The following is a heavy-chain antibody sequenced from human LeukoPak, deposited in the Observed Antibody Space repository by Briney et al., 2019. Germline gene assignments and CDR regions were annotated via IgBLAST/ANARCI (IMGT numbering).Heavy chain of an antibody. CDR1: GFTFSNAW. D-gene: IGHD5-12*01. CDR2: IKEDGSEK. Sequence: PGGSLRLSCAASGFTFSNAWMSWVRQAPGKGLEWVATIKEDGSEKYHVDSVKGRFTISRDNAKNSLYLQMNSLRGEDTAVYYCARVSGHSGSPWGQGTLVTVAS. J-gene: IGHJ5*02. V-gene: IGHV3-7*05. CDR3: ARVSGHSGSP.